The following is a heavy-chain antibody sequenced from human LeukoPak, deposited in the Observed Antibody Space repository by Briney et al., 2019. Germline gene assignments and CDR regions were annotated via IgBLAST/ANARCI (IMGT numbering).Heavy chain of an antibody. J-gene: IGHJ4*02. D-gene: IGHD2-21*02. CDR3: AKVSRAVTASFAGY. CDR1: GFTFSSYA. Sequence: GGSLRLSCAASGFTFSSYAMSWVRQAPGKGLEWVSAISGSGGSTYYADSAKGRFTISRDNSKNTLYLQMNSLRAEDTAVYYCAKVSRAVTASFAGYWGQGTLVTVSS. CDR2: ISGSGGST. V-gene: IGHV3-23*01.